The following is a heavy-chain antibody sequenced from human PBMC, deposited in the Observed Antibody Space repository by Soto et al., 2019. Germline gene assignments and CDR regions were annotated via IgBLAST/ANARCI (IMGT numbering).Heavy chain of an antibody. CDR2: IKGDATDI. CDR3: ARDFTAVAGTVGYNWFDP. D-gene: IGHD6-19*01. J-gene: IGHJ5*02. Sequence: EVHLVESGGGLVQPGGSLTLSCAASGFTFSTHWMHWVRQAPGKGLVWVARIKGDATDITYADSVKGRFTISRDNAKNTLYLQMNSLRAEDTAVYYCARDFTAVAGTVGYNWFDPWGQGTLVTVSS. CDR1: GFTFSTHW. V-gene: IGHV3-74*01.